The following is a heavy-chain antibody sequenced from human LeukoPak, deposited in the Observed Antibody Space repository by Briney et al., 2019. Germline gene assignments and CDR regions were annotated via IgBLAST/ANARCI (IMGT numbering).Heavy chain of an antibody. Sequence: PSETLSLTCTVSGGSVSSGSYYWGWIRQPPGKGLEWIASIYSTGTTYYNPSIKSRITIFVDTSKNQVSLKLRSVTAADTAVYYCARASGDSSGLDYWGQGTLVTVSS. CDR1: GGSVSSGSYY. CDR3: ARASGDSSGLDY. D-gene: IGHD6-19*01. J-gene: IGHJ4*02. CDR2: IYSTGTT. V-gene: IGHV4-39*01.